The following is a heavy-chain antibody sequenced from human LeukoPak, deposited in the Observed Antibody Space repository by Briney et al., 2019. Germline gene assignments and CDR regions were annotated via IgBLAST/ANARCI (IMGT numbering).Heavy chain of an antibody. CDR2: INWNAVRV. CDR3: ARLRNYDSSGYDFVIDY. Sequence: GESLRLSCAASGFTFNNYGMSWVRQAPGKGLEWVSGINWNAVRVGYADSVKGRFTISRDNAKNSLYLQMNSLRAENTAFYYCARLRNYDSSGYDFVIDYWGQGTLVTVSS. V-gene: IGHV3-20*04. D-gene: IGHD3-22*01. J-gene: IGHJ4*02. CDR1: GFTFNNYG.